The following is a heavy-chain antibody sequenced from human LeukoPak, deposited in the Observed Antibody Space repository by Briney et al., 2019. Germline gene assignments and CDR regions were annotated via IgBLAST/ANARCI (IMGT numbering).Heavy chain of an antibody. D-gene: IGHD3/OR15-3a*01. V-gene: IGHV4-61*01. Sequence: PSETLSLTCSVSGDSVSNLYHYWSWIRQPPGKGLEWIGHVFQSGSTHYNPSLKSRVTISADTSRNQFFLRMSSVTAADTAVYYCARGRGFGFGIDFWGQGNLVTVSS. CDR2: VFQSGST. CDR3: ARGRGFGFGIDF. CDR1: GDSVSNLYHY. J-gene: IGHJ4*02.